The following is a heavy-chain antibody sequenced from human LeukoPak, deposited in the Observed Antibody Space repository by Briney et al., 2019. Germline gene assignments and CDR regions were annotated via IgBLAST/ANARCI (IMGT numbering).Heavy chain of an antibody. CDR2: IYYSGST. D-gene: IGHD4-23*01. CDR1: GGSISSYY. Sequence: SETLSLTCTVSGGSISSYYWSWIWQPPGKGLEWIGYIYYSGSTNYNPSLKSRVTISVDTSKNQFSLKLSSVTAADTAVYYCARRLVMDGGNSFEAFDIWGQGTMVTVSS. V-gene: IGHV4-59*01. CDR3: ARRLVMDGGNSFEAFDI. J-gene: IGHJ3*02.